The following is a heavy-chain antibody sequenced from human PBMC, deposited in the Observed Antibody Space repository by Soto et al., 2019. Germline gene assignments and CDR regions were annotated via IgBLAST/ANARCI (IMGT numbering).Heavy chain of an antibody. CDR1: GGSISSGDYY. CDR3: ARDLPGYCSGGSCSRSHWFDP. Sequence: PSETLSLTCTVSGGSISSGDYYWSWIRQPPGKGLEWIGYIYYSGSTYYNPSLKSRVTISVDTSKNQFSLKLSSVTAADTAVYYCARDLPGYCSGGSCSRSHWFDPWGQGTLVTVSS. D-gene: IGHD2-15*01. J-gene: IGHJ5*02. CDR2: IYYSGST. V-gene: IGHV4-30-4*01.